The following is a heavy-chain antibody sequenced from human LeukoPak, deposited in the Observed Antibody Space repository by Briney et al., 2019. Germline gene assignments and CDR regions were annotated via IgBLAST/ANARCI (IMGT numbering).Heavy chain of an antibody. V-gene: IGHV1-2*02. J-gene: IGHJ5*02. Sequence: ASVKVSCKASGYTFTGYYMHWVRQAPGQGLEWMGWINPNSGGTNYAQKFQGRVTMTRDTSISTAYMELSRLRSDDTAVYYCARQIIVGNWFDPWGQGTLVTVSS. CDR3: ARQIIVGNWFDP. CDR2: INPNSGGT. D-gene: IGHD2-15*01. CDR1: GYTFTGYY.